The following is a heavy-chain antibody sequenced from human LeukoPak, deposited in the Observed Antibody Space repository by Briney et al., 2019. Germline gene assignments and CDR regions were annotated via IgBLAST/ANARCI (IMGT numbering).Heavy chain of an antibody. CDR2: MNPNSGNT. CDR1: GYTFTSYD. CDR3: ARCGGVYMVVGVAAIRDWSDP. Sequence: ASVKVSCKASGYTFTSYDINWVRQATGQGLEWMGWMNPNSGNTGYAQKFQGRVTMTRNTSISTAYMELSSLRSEDTAVYYCARCGGVYMVVGVAAIRDWSDPWGQATLVTVSS. D-gene: IGHD2-15*01. J-gene: IGHJ5*02. V-gene: IGHV1-8*01.